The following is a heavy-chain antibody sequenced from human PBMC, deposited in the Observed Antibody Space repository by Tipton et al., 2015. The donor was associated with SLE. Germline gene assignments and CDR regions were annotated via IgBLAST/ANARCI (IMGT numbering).Heavy chain of an antibody. CDR3: AGSLDSIDAPDAFDI. Sequence: SLRLSCAASGFNLSNYWMTWVRQAPGKGLEWVANINQDGSEEHFVDSVNGRFTISRDNAKNSMYLQMNSLRVEDTAVYYCAGSLDSIDAPDAFDIWGQGTMVIVSS. V-gene: IGHV3-7*01. CDR1: GFNLSNYW. CDR2: INQDGSEE. D-gene: IGHD2-2*03. J-gene: IGHJ3*02.